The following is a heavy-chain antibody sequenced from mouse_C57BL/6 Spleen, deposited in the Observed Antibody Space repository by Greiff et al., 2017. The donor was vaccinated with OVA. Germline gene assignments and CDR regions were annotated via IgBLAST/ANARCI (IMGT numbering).Heavy chain of an antibody. D-gene: IGHD1-1*01. CDR3: ARRGDYYASSYAMDY. CDR1: GYTFPSYG. CDR2: IYPRSGNT. Sequence: VQLQESGAELARPGASVKLSCKASGYTFPSYGISWVKQRTGQGLEWIGEIYPRSGNTYYNEKFKGKATLTADKSSSTAYMELRSLTSEDSAVYFCARRGDYYASSYAMDYWGQGTSVTVSS. V-gene: IGHV1-81*01. J-gene: IGHJ4*01.